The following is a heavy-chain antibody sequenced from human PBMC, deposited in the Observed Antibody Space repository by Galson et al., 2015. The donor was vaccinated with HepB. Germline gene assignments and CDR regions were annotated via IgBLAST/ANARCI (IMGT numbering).Heavy chain of an antibody. Sequence: SVKVSCKASGYTFSTYSITWVRQAPGQGLEWMGWISPYNRNINYAQKFQDRVTMTTDTSTSTAFMELRSLRFDDTAVYFCARARYSTSPPDYWGQGTLVTVSS. CDR1: GYTFSTYS. J-gene: IGHJ4*02. D-gene: IGHD6-6*01. CDR2: ISPYNRNI. V-gene: IGHV1-18*01. CDR3: ARARYSTSPPDY.